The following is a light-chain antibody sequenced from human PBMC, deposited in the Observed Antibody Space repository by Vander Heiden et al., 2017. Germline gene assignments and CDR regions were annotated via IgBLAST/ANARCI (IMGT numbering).Light chain of an antibody. CDR2: AAS. V-gene: IGKV1-39*01. CDR1: RIINTN. CDR3: QQSYSSPPT. Sequence: DIQMTQSPSSLSASVGDRVTISCRASRIINTNLNWYQQKPGKAPKLLIYAASTLQRGVPSRFSGDGSGTDFTLTVSSLQPEDFATYYCQQSYSSPPTFGQGTQLEIK. J-gene: IGKJ2*01.